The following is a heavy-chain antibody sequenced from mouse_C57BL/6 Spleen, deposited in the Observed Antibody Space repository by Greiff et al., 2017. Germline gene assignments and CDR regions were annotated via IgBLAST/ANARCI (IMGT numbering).Heavy chain of an antibody. D-gene: IGHD2-3*01. Sequence: VQLQQPGAELVKPGASVKVSCKASGYTFTSYWMHWVKQRPGQGLEWIGRIHPSDSDTNYNQKFKGKATLTVDKSSSTAYMQLSSLTSEESAVYYCAIPDGCLAWFAYWGQGTLVTVSA. CDR2: IHPSDSDT. CDR3: AIPDGCLAWFAY. CDR1: GYTFTSYW. V-gene: IGHV1-74*01. J-gene: IGHJ3*01.